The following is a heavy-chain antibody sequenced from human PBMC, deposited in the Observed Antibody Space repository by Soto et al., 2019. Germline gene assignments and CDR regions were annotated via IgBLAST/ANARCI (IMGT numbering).Heavy chain of an antibody. CDR3: ARGRHGYSSSWYPRSWFDP. V-gene: IGHV4-34*01. CDR2: INHSGST. CDR1: GGSFSGYY. Sequence: SETLSLTCAVYGGSFSGYYWSWIRQPPGKGLEWIGEINHSGSTNYNPSLKSRVTISVDTSKNQFSLKLSSVTAADTAVYYCARGRHGYSSSWYPRSWFDPWGQGTLVTVSS. J-gene: IGHJ5*02. D-gene: IGHD6-13*01.